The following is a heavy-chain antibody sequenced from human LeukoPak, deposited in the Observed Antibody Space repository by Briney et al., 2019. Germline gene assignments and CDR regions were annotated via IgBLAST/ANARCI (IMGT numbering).Heavy chain of an antibody. V-gene: IGHV3-30*04. CDR1: GFTFSSYA. CDR3: ARDQVLWFGELSIYYYYYGMDV. Sequence: GGSLRLSCAASGFTFSSYAMHWVRQAPGKGLEWVAVISYDGSNKYYADSVKGRFTISRDNSKNTLYLQMNSLRAEDTAVYYCARDQVLWFGELSIYYYYYGMDVWGQGTTVTVSS. CDR2: ISYDGSNK. J-gene: IGHJ6*02. D-gene: IGHD3-10*01.